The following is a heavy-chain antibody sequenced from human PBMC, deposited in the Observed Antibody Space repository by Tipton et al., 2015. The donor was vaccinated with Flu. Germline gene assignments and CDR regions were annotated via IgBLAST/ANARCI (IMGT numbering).Heavy chain of an antibody. CDR3: TRSLDY. J-gene: IGHJ4*02. V-gene: IGHV3-7*01. CDR2: INHDGSEK. CDR1: GFTFNQYW. Sequence: SLRLSCTTSGFTFNQYWMNWVRQAPGKGLEWVANINHDGSEKEYVESVRGRFTIPRDNAKNSLYLQMNSLGAEDTAVYYCTRSLDYWGQGTLVTVSS.